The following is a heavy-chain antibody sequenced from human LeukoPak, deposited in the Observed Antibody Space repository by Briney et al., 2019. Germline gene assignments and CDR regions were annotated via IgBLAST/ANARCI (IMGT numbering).Heavy chain of an antibody. V-gene: IGHV3-23*01. CDR1: GFTFSSYE. J-gene: IGHJ4*02. CDR3: AKIYYDSSGFYYFDY. Sequence: PGGSLRLSCAASGFTFSSYEMNWVRQAPGKGLEWVSIIFGNGDTTYYADSVKGRFTVSRDNSKDTLYLQMNSLRAEDTAVYYCAKIYYDSSGFYYFDYWGQGTLVTVSS. CDR2: IFGNGDTT. D-gene: IGHD3-22*01.